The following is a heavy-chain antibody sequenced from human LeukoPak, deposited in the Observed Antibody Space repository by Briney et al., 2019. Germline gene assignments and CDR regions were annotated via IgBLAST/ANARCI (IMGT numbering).Heavy chain of an antibody. Sequence: PGRSLRLSCAASGFTFSSYAMSWIRQAPGKGLEWVSYISSSGSTIYYADSVKGRFTISRDNAKNSLYLQMNSLRAEDTAVYYCASQPGGRVAGTFRYYGMDVWGQGTTVTVSS. CDR1: GFTFSSYA. CDR3: ASQPGGRVAGTFRYYGMDV. V-gene: IGHV3-11*01. CDR2: ISSSGSTI. J-gene: IGHJ6*02. D-gene: IGHD6-19*01.